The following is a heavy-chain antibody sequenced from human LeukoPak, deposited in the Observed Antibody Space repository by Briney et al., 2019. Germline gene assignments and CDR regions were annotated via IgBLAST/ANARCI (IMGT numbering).Heavy chain of an antibody. Sequence: ASVKVSCKAFGYTFTNNWMHWVRQAPGQGPEWMGLISPTGGSTAYAQKFQGRVTMTRDTSISTAYMELSRLRSDDTAVYYCARVSRGTWQLVLGYWGQGTLVTVSS. V-gene: IGHV1-46*01. CDR1: GYTFTNNW. CDR3: ARVSRGTWQLVLGY. D-gene: IGHD6-13*01. J-gene: IGHJ4*02. CDR2: ISPTGGST.